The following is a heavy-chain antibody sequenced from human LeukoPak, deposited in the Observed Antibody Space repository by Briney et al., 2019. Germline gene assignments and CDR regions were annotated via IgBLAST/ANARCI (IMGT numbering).Heavy chain of an antibody. CDR3: AREWGRQTYFDY. J-gene: IGHJ4*02. Sequence: ASVKVSCKASGYTFTGYYMHWVRQAPGQGLEWMGWINPNSGGTNYAQKFQGRVTMTRDTSISTAYMELSRLRSDDTAVYYCAREWGRQTYFDYWGQGTLVTVSS. D-gene: IGHD1-26*01. V-gene: IGHV1-2*02. CDR1: GYTFTGYY. CDR2: INPNSGGT.